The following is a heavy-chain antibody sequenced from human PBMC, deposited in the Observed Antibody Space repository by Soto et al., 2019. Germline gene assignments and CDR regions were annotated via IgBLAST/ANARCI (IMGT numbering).Heavy chain of an antibody. CDR1: GFTFSSYG. J-gene: IGHJ6*02. Sequence: QVQLVESGGGVVQPGRSLRLSCAASGFTFSSYGMHWFRQAPGTGLEWVAVISYDGSNKYYADSVKGRFTISRDNSKNTLYLQMNSRRAEDTAVYYCAKAHAGDRPRDYYYGMDVWGQGTTVTVSS. V-gene: IGHV3-30*18. D-gene: IGHD7-27*01. CDR3: AKAHAGDRPRDYYYGMDV. CDR2: ISYDGSNK.